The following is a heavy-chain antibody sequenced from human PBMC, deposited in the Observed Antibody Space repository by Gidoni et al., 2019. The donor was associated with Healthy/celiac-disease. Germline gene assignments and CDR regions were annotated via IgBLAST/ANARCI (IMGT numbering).Heavy chain of an antibody. CDR3: ARDPNYYDSSGPVDY. J-gene: IGHJ4*02. D-gene: IGHD3-22*01. CDR1: GFTFSSYS. Sequence: EVQLVESGGGLVKPGGSLRLYCAASGFTFSSYSMNWVRQAPGKGLEWVSSISSSSSYIYYADSVKGRFTISRDNAKNSLYLQMNSLRAEDTAVYYCARDPNYYDSSGPVDYWGQGTLVTVSS. V-gene: IGHV3-21*01. CDR2: ISSSSSYI.